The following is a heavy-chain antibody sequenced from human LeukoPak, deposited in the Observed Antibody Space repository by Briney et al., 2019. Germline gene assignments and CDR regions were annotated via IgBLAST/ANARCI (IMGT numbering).Heavy chain of an antibody. CDR1: GGSFSGYY. CDR3: ARQRLYYGSGSYTFDY. V-gene: IGHV4-34*01. J-gene: IGHJ4*02. CDR2: INHSGST. Sequence: PSETLSLTCAVYGGSFSGYYWSWIRQPPGKGLEWIGEINHSGSTNYNPSLKSRVTISVDTSKNQFSLKLSSVTAADTAVYYCARQRLYYGSGSYTFDYWGQGTLVTVSS. D-gene: IGHD3-10*01.